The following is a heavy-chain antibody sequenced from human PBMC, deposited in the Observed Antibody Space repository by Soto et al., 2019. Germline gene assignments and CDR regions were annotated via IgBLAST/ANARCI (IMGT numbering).Heavy chain of an antibody. Sequence: GGSLRLSCAASGFTFSTYSMNWVRQAPGKGLEWVSYISSSSSTIYYADSVKGRFTISRDNAKNSMYLQMNSLRAEDAAVYYCARGPYYYDSIGPCGYFDLWGRGTMVTVPS. CDR1: GFTFSTYS. CDR3: ARGPYYYDSIGPCGYFDL. V-gene: IGHV3-48*01. D-gene: IGHD3-22*01. J-gene: IGHJ2*01. CDR2: ISSSSSTI.